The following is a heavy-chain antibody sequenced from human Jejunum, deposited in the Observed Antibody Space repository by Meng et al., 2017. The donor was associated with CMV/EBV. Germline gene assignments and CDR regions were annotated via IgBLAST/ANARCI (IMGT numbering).Heavy chain of an antibody. CDR3: AKDRIVDGLFEIDF. J-gene: IGHJ4*02. CDR1: GYTFSRYS. Sequence: ASGYTFSRYSVNWVRHAPGTGLEWISIIYGNGVTKIYADSVRDHFTIHNDDSKNLVYLQMNNLRVEDTAIYYCAKDRIVDGLFEIDFWGQGTLVTVSS. V-gene: IGHV3-23*01. D-gene: IGHD1-26*01. CDR2: IYGNGVTK.